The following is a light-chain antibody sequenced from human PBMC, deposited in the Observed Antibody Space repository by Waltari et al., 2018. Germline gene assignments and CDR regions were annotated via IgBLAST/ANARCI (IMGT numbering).Light chain of an antibody. CDR2: EVS. CDR3: SSYTSSTVV. V-gene: IGLV2-14*01. J-gene: IGLJ2*01. CDR1: SSDVGGYNY. Sequence: QSALTQPASVSGSPGQSLTIPCTGTSSDVGGYNYASWYQQHPGKAPKLMIYEVSNRPSGVSNRFSGSKSGNTASLTISGLQAEDEADYYCSSYTSSTVVFGGGTKLTVL.